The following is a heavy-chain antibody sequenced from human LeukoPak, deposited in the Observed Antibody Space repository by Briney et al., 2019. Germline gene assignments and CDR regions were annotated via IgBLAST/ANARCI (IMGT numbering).Heavy chain of an antibody. J-gene: IGHJ5*02. V-gene: IGHV4-34*01. CDR1: GGSFSGYF. Sequence: SETLSLTCAVYGGSFSGYFWSWIRQPPGKGLEWIGEINHSGSTNYNPSLKSRRTISVDTSKNQFSLTLSSVTAADTAVYYCARQGLDGFWSGYFNWFDPWGQGTLVTVSS. CDR3: ARQGLDGFWSGYFNWFDP. D-gene: IGHD3-3*01. CDR2: INHSGST.